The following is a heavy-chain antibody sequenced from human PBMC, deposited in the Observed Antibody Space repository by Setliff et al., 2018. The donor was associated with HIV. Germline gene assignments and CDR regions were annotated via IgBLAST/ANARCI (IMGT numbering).Heavy chain of an antibody. CDR2: INNYGVT. CDR1: GGSFSGFS. Sequence: SETLSLTCAVYGGSFSGFSWNWIRQPPGKGLEWIGDINNYGVTLYTSSLAGRVTISVDTSKNQFSLTLKSLTVADTALYFCSRGPPIRGSFTGVVYTAPLPSFDTWSQGSLVTVSS. D-gene: IGHD3-3*01. V-gene: IGHV4-34*01. J-gene: IGHJ4*02. CDR3: SRGPPIRGSFTGVVYTAPLPSFDT.